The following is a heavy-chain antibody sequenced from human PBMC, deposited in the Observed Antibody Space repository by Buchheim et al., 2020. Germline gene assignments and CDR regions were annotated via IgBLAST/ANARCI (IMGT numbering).Heavy chain of an antibody. Sequence: EVHLVESGGGLVQPGGSLRLSCAASGFIFNNFEMMWVRQAPGKGLEWVSFIGNSGSPIYYADSVKGRFTISRDNARNSLYLQMNSLRVEDTAVYYCVRRPPTTWGQGTL. CDR3: VRRPPTT. J-gene: IGHJ5*02. CDR1: GFIFNNFE. CDR2: IGNSGSPI. V-gene: IGHV3-48*03. D-gene: IGHD1-1*01.